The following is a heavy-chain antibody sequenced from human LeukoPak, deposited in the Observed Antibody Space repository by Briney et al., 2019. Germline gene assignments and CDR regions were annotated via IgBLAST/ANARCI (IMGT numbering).Heavy chain of an antibody. Sequence: SETLSLTCAVYGGSFSGYYWSWIRQPPGKGLEWIGEINHSGSTNYNPSLKSRVTISVDTSKNQFSLKLSSVTAADTAVYYCARGLGQLWPEDGNWGQETLVTVSS. CDR2: INHSGST. CDR1: GGSFSGYY. D-gene: IGHD5-18*01. V-gene: IGHV4-34*01. J-gene: IGHJ4*02. CDR3: ARGLGQLWPEDGN.